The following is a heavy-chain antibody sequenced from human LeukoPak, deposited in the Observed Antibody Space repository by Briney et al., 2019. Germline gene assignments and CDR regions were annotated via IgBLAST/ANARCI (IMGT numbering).Heavy chain of an antibody. CDR2: ICYSGST. CDR1: GGSISGYY. D-gene: IGHD3-22*01. CDR3: ARHFTYYYDSSGYPRDAFDI. Sequence: SETLSLTCTVSGGSISGYYWSWIRQSPGKGLVWIGYICYSGSTNYNPSLQSRVTISIDMSRNQFSLKLSSVTAADTALYYCARHFTYYYDSSGYPRDAFDIWGQGTTVTVSS. J-gene: IGHJ3*02. V-gene: IGHV4-59*08.